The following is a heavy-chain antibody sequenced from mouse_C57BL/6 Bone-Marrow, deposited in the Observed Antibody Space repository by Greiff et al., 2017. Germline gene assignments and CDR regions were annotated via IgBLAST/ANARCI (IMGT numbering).Heavy chain of an antibody. Sequence: EVQLQESGPGLVKPSQSLSLTCSVTGYSITSGYYWNWIRQFPGNKLEWMGYISYDGSNNYNPSLKNRISITRDTSKNQFFLKLNSVTTEDTATYYCARNRRVAYWGQGTLVTVSA. CDR1: GYSITSGYY. V-gene: IGHV3-6*01. CDR3: ARNRRVAY. J-gene: IGHJ3*01. CDR2: ISYDGSN.